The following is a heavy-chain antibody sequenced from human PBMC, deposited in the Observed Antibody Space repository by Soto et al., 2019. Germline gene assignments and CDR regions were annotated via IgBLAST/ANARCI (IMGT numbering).Heavy chain of an antibody. CDR1: GGTFGSYA. CDR3: ATALGCRSTSCTLDY. V-gene: IGHV1-69*01. CDR2: IIPVSGAA. J-gene: IGHJ4*02. Sequence: QVQLVQSGAEVKKPASSVKVSCKASGGTFGSYAFSWVRQAPGQGLEWMGGIIPVSGAAHYAQKFQGRVTITADESTSTAYMELSRLSSQDTAVYYCATALGCRSTSCTLDYWGQGTRVIVSS. D-gene: IGHD2-2*01.